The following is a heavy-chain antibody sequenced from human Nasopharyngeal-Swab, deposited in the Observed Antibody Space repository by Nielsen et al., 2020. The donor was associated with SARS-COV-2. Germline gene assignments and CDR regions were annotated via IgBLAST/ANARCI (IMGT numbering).Heavy chain of an antibody. CDR3: ARSWAVVTNFDY. V-gene: IGHV3-23*01. Sequence: GGSLRLSCAASGFPFSSYSMSWVRQAPGKGLEWVSGISGSGGITYYADSVKGRFTISRDNSKNTLYLQMNSLRADDTAVYYCARSWAVVTNFDYWGQGTLVTVSS. J-gene: IGHJ4*02. CDR2: ISGSGGIT. CDR1: GFPFSSYS. D-gene: IGHD4-23*01.